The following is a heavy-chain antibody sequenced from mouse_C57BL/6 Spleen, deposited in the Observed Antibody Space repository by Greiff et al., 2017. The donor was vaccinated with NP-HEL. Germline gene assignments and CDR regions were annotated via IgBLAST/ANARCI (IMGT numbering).Heavy chain of an antibody. J-gene: IGHJ1*03. CDR2: ISYDGSN. CDR1: GYSITSGYY. CDR3: ARTSYFDV. V-gene: IGHV3-6*01. Sequence: EVQRVESGPGLVKPSQSLSLTCSVTGYSITSGYYWNWIRQFPGNKLEWMGYISYDGSNNYNPSLKNRISITRDTSKNQFFLKLNSVTTEDTATYYCARTSYFDVWGTGTTVTVSS.